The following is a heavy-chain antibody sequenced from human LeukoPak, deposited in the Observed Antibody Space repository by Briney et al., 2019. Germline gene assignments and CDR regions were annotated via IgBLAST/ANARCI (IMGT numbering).Heavy chain of an antibody. CDR3: ARDTTSIAYCGGDCYSDAFDI. D-gene: IGHD2-21*01. CDR1: GGTFSSYA. V-gene: IGHV1-69*01. CDR2: IIPIFGTA. Sequence: SVKVSCKASGGTFSSYAISWVRQARGQGLEWMGGIIPIFGTANYAQKFQGRVTITADESTSTAYMELSSLRSEDTAVYYCARDTTSIAYCGGDCYSDAFDIWGQGTMVTVSS. J-gene: IGHJ3*02.